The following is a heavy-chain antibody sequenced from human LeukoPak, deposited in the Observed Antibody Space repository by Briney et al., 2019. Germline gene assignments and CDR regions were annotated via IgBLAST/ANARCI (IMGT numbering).Heavy chain of an antibody. CDR3: ARAGGSTVSHSDY. CDR2: ISGSGGST. V-gene: IGHV3-23*01. CDR1: GFTFSSFA. J-gene: IGHJ4*02. Sequence: GGSLRLSCAASGFTFSSFAMSWVRQAPGKGLEWASAISGSGGSTYYADSVKGRFTISKDNAKNSLYLQMNSLRAEDTAVYYCARAGGSTVSHSDYWGQGTLVTVSS. D-gene: IGHD4-17*01.